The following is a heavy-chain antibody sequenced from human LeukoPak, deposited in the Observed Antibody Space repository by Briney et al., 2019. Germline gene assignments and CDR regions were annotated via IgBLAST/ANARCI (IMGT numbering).Heavy chain of an antibody. CDR2: IIPIFGTA. CDR1: GGTFSSYA. Sequence: SVKVSCKASGGTFSSYAISWVRQAPGQGLEWMGGIIPIFGTANYAQKFQSRVTITADKSTSTAYMELSSLRSEDAAVYYCASLEKSFYYGSGSYNSDDAFDIWGQGTMVTVSS. V-gene: IGHV1-69*06. J-gene: IGHJ3*02. CDR3: ASLEKSFYYGSGSYNSDDAFDI. D-gene: IGHD3-10*01.